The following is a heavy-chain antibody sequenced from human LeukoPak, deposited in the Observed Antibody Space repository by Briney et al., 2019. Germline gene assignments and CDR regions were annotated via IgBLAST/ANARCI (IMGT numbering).Heavy chain of an antibody. CDR2: ISASGGSA. Sequence: GGSLRLSCAASGFTFTTYVMNWVRQAPGKGLEWVSAISASGGSAYYADSVKGRFTISRDNSRNTLYLQMNSLRAEDTAVYYCAKDDYYDSSGYWVVDAFDIWGQGTMVTVSS. V-gene: IGHV3-23*01. CDR1: GFTFTTYV. CDR3: AKDDYYDSSGYWVVDAFDI. J-gene: IGHJ3*02. D-gene: IGHD3-22*01.